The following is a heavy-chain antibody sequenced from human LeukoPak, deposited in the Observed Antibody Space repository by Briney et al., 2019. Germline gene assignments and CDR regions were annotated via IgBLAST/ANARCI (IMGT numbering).Heavy chain of an antibody. Sequence: GGSLRLSCAASGFTFSSYGMHWVRQAPGKGLEWVAVISYDGSNKYYADSVKGRFTISRDNSKNTLYLQMNSLRAEGTAVYYCAKDPREVPAALDYYYYGMDVRGQGTTVTVSS. J-gene: IGHJ6*02. D-gene: IGHD2-2*01. V-gene: IGHV3-30*18. CDR3: AKDPREVPAALDYYYYGMDV. CDR1: GFTFSSYG. CDR2: ISYDGSNK.